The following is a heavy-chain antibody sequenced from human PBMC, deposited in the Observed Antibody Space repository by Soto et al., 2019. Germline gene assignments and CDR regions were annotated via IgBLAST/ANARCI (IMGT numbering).Heavy chain of an antibody. V-gene: IGHV2-5*02. CDR2: IYWDDDK. D-gene: IGHD4-17*01. Sequence: QITLKESGPTLVKPTQTLTLTCTFSGFSLSTSGVGVGWIRQPPGKALEWLALIYWDDDKRYSPSLKSRLTITKDTTKNLVVLTVPNMDPVDTAESYCEHYRRYGGNSWAFDFWGQGTMVTVS. CDR3: EHYRRYGGNSWAFDF. CDR1: GFSLSTSGVG. J-gene: IGHJ3*01.